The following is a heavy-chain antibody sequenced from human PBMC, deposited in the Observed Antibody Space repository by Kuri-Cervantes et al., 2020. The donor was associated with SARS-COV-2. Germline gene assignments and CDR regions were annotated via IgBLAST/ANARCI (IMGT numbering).Heavy chain of an antibody. J-gene: IGHJ6*02. CDR2: ISYDGSNK. CDR3: AKDTSPWDSRYHAIDV. D-gene: IGHD2-2*01. V-gene: IGHV3-30-3*01. CDR1: GFTLSSYA. Sequence: GGSLRLSCAASGFTLSSYAIHWVRQAPGKGLEWVAVISYDGSNKYYADSVKGRFTISRDNSKNTLYLQMNSLRAEDTAVYYCAKDTSPWDSRYHAIDVWGQGTTVTVSS.